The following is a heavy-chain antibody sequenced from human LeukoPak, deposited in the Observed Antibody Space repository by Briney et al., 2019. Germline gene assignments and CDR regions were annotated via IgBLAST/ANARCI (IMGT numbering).Heavy chain of an antibody. J-gene: IGHJ4*02. V-gene: IGHV3-48*01. CDR2: ISDSGSTI. CDR1: GFTFSSYA. D-gene: IGHD4-23*01. CDR3: ARYSGDYGGDLYFFDY. Sequence: GGSLRLSCAASGFTFSSYAMSWVRKAPGKGLEWVSYISDSGSTIYYADSVKGRFTISRDNAKNSLYLQMNSLRAEDTAVYYCARYSGDYGGDLYFFDYWGQGALVTVSS.